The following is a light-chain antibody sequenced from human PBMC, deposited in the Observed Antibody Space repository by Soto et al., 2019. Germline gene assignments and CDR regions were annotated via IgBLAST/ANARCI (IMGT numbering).Light chain of an antibody. CDR2: GAS. J-gene: IGKJ4*01. Sequence: DAQMTQSPSSLSASVGDRVTITCRASQRISNYLAWYQQKPGKVPKLLIYGASSLQSGVSSRFSGSGSGTDFTLTISSLQPEDVATYYCQKYNNAPSPFGGGTKVEIK. CDR3: QKYNNAPSP. V-gene: IGKV1-27*01. CDR1: QRISNY.